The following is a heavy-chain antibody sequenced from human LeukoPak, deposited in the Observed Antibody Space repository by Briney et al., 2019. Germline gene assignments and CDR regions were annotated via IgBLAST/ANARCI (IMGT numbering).Heavy chain of an antibody. CDR2: IYTSGST. V-gene: IGHV4-4*07. D-gene: IGHD5-18*01. J-gene: IGHJ5*02. CDR3: ARVGYSYGHNWFDP. CDR1: GGSISSYY. Sequence: TSETLSPTCTVSGGSISSYYWSWIRQPAGKGLEWIGRIYTSGSTNYNPSLKSRVTMSVDTSKNQFSLKLSSVTAADTAVYYCARVGYSYGHNWFDPWGQGTLVTVSS.